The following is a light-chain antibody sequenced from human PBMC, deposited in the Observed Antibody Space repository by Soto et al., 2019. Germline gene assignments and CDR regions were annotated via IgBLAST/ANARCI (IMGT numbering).Light chain of an antibody. V-gene: IGLV2-18*02. Sequence: QSALTQPPSVSGSPGQSVTISCTGTSSDVGSYNRVSWYQQPPGTAPQLIISEVSNRPSGISDRFSGSKSGNMASLTISGLQAEDEADYYCQSYDSVLSGHVVFGGGTQLTVL. CDR2: EVS. J-gene: IGLJ2*01. CDR1: SSDVGSYNR. CDR3: QSYDSVLSGHVV.